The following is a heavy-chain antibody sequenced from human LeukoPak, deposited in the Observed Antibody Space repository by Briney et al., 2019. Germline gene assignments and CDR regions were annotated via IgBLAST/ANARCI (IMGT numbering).Heavy chain of an antibody. D-gene: IGHD2-2*02. CDR2: ISYDGSNK. CDR1: GFTFSSYA. V-gene: IGHV3-30-3*01. Sequence: GGSLRLSCAASGFTFSSYAMHWVRQAPGKGLEWVAVISYDGSNKYYADPVKGRFTISRDNSKNTLYLQMNSLRAEDTAVYYCARDRDCSSTSCYTRLGWFDPWGQGTLVTVSS. CDR3: ARDRDCSSTSCYTRLGWFDP. J-gene: IGHJ5*02.